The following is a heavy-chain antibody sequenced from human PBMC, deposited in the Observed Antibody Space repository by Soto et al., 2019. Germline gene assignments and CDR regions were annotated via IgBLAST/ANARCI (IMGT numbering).Heavy chain of an antibody. CDR3: TRDQGGDIDY. D-gene: IGHD3-16*01. J-gene: IGHJ4*02. V-gene: IGHV3-30-3*01. CDR2: ISYDGSNK. Sequence: QVQLVESGGGVVQPGRSLRLSCAASGFTFSSYAMHWVRQAPGKGLEWVAVISYDGSNKYYADSVKGRFTISRDNPKNTLYLQMNSLRAEDTAVYCTRDQGGDIDYWGQGTLVTVSS. CDR1: GFTFSSYA.